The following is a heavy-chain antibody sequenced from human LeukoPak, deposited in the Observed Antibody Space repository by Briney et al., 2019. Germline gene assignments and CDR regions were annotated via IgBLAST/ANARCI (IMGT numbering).Heavy chain of an antibody. J-gene: IGHJ4*02. CDR2: INSDESTI. CDR3: IRALSGSEDY. V-gene: IGHV3-74*01. Sequence: PGGSLRLSCAASGFTFSRHWMHWVRQAPGKGLVWVSRINSDESTIDYADSVKGRFTISRDNVKNTVYLQMNSLRAEDTAVHYCIRALSGSEDYWGQGTLVTVPS. D-gene: IGHD2-21*01. CDR1: GFTFSRHW.